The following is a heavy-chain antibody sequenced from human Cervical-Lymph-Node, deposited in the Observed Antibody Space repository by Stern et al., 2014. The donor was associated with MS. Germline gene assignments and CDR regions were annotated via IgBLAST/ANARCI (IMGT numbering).Heavy chain of an antibody. CDR3: ATWAPPHNWFDP. Sequence: VQLVQSGAEVKKPGESLRISCKGSGHSFTAYWIAWLRQTPGKGLEWMGNIYFGDSDTRYSPSFQGHVTMSVDKSIATAYLQWSSLNSSDTAIYYCATWAPPHNWFDPWGQGTLVTVSS. CDR2: IYFGDSDT. J-gene: IGHJ5*02. CDR1: GHSFTAYW. V-gene: IGHV5-51*03. D-gene: IGHD7-27*01.